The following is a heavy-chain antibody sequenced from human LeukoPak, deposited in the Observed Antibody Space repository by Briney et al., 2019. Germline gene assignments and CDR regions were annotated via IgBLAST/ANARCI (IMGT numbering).Heavy chain of an antibody. CDR2: ISSSGSII. J-gene: IGHJ4*02. CDR1: GFTFSTYE. D-gene: IGHD3-22*01. CDR3: ARVHSSGYYLTDC. Sequence: GGSLRLSCAASGFTFSTYEMNWVRQAPGKGLEWVSYISSSGSIIYYADSVKGRFTISRDNAKNSLYLQMNSLRAEDTAVYYCARVHSSGYYLTDCWGQGTLVTVSS. V-gene: IGHV3-48*03.